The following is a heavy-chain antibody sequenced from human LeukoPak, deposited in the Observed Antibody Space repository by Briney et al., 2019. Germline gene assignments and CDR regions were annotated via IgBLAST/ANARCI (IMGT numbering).Heavy chain of an antibody. CDR1: GGSFSGYY. Sequence: SETLSLTCAVYGGSFSGYYWSWIRQPPGKGLEWIGEINHSGSTNYNPSLKSRVTISVDTSKNQFSLKLSSVTAADTAVYYCARPSGDYYYDSSGYYGYWGQGTLVTVSS. D-gene: IGHD3-22*01. V-gene: IGHV4-34*01. CDR3: ARPSGDYYYDSSGYYGY. J-gene: IGHJ4*02. CDR2: INHSGST.